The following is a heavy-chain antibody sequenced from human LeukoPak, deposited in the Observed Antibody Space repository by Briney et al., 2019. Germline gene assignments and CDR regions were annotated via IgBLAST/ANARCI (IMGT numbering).Heavy chain of an antibody. CDR1: GYTFTSYG. V-gene: IGHV1-18*01. CDR3: ARGALEEFYHTYWDS. D-gene: IGHD3-10*01. J-gene: IGHJ4*02. CDR2: ISAYNGNT. Sequence: GASVKVSCKASGYTFTSYGISWVRQAPGQGLEWMGWISAYNGNTNYAQKLQGRVTMTTDTSTSTAYMELRSLRSDDTAVYYCARGALEEFYHTYWDSWGQGTLVTVSS.